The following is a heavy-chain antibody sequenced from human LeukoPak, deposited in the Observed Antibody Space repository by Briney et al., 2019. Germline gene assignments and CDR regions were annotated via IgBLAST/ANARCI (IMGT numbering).Heavy chain of an antibody. CDR3: AKKRGFTGAFDC. V-gene: IGHV3-23*01. CDR1: GFTLSSYA. Sequence: GGSLRLSCAASGFTLSSYAMNWVRQAPGKGLEWVSSLGGSDGSAYYADSVKGRFTISRDPSKNTLSLEMTSLRDDDTAVYFCAKKRGFTGAFDCWGQGTLVTVSS. CDR2: LGGSDGSA. D-gene: IGHD1-26*01. J-gene: IGHJ4*02.